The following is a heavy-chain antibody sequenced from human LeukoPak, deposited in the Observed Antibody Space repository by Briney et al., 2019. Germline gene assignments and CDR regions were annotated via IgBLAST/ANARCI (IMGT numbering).Heavy chain of an antibody. CDR3: AREDWFDP. CDR1: GFTFSSYA. J-gene: IGHJ5*02. CDR2: ISYDGSNK. Sequence: GRSLRLSCAASGFTFSSYAMHWVRQAPGKGLEWVAVISYDGSNKYYADSVKGRFTISRDNSKNTLYLQTNSLRAEDTAVYYCAREDWFDPWGQGTLVTVSS. V-gene: IGHV3-30-3*01.